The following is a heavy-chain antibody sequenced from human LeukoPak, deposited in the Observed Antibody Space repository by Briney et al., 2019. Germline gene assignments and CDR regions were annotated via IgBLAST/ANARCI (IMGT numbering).Heavy chain of an antibody. J-gene: IGHJ4*02. CDR3: ARGYCSSTNCLPGGY. CDR1: GYTFTNFY. D-gene: IGHD2-2*01. V-gene: IGHV1-46*01. Sequence: ASVTVSFKASGYTFTNFYIHWVRQAPGQGREGMGMINPSGGSTSYAQTFQGKVTTTRDTSTSPVHMELSSLRSEDTALYYCARGYCSSTNCLPGGYWGQGTLVTVSS. CDR2: INPSGGST.